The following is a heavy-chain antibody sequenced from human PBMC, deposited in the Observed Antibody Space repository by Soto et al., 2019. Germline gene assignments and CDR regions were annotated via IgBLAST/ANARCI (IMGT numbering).Heavy chain of an antibody. J-gene: IGHJ4*02. V-gene: IGHV4-34*01. CDR1: GGSFSGYY. D-gene: IGHD5-18*01. CDR3: ARDLYIYGYFDY. Sequence: SESLSLTCAVYGGSFSGYYWSWIRQPPGKGLEWIGEIKHSGSTNYNPSLKSRVTISVDTSKNQFSLKLSSVTAADTAVYYCARDLYIYGYFDYWGQGTLVTVSS. CDR2: IKHSGST.